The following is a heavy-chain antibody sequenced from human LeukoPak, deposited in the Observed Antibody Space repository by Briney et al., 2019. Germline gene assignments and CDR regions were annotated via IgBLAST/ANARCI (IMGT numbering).Heavy chain of an antibody. V-gene: IGHV3-30*18. CDR3: AKDRETTASGTFDY. CDR2: ILEDGRIK. CDR1: GFTFDKYG. D-gene: IGHD1-1*01. Sequence: GRSLRLSCGASGFTFDKYGMHYVRQAPGKGLEWVAVILEDGRIKKYADSVKDRFTISRDNTNNTPYLQMHSLRVEDTGIYFCAKDRETTASGTFDYWGLGTLVTVSS. J-gene: IGHJ4*02.